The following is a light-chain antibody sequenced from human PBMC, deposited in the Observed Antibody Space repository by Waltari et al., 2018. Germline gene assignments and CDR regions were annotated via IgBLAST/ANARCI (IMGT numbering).Light chain of an antibody. J-gene: IGLJ3*02. Sequence: QLVLTQSPAASASLGASVKLTCTLSSGHTTYAIAWRQQQPEKGPRYLMKLNSDGSHTKGDGIPDRFSGSSSGAERYLSISSLQSEDEADYYCQTWGTGSWVFGGGTKLTVL. CDR2: LNSDGSH. V-gene: IGLV4-69*01. CDR1: SGHTTYA. CDR3: QTWGTGSWV.